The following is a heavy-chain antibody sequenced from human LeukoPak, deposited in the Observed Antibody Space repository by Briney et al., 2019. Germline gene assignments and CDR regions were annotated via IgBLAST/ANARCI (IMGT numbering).Heavy chain of an antibody. V-gene: IGHV1-69*13. CDR1: GGTFSSYA. CDR2: IIPIFGTA. CDR3: AKDQGRGYTYGLYYFDY. D-gene: IGHD5-18*01. J-gene: IGHJ4*02. Sequence: ASVKVSCKASGGTFSSYAISWVRQAPGQGLEWMGVIIPIFGTANYAQKFQGRVTITADESTSTAYMELSSLRSEDTAVYYCAKDQGRGYTYGLYYFDYWGQGTLVTVSS.